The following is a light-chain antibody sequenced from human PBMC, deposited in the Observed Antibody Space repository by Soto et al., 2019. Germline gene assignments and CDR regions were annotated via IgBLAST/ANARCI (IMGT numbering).Light chain of an antibody. Sequence: EIQMTQSPSSLSASVGDRVTISCRASQSVSRYLNWYQQKPGEAPKLLIYGTFTLESGVPSRFSGSGFGTDFTLTISSLQPDDFATYYCQQSHSTPRTFGQGTKVDIK. CDR2: GTF. CDR1: QSVSRY. J-gene: IGKJ1*01. V-gene: IGKV1-39*01. CDR3: QQSHSTPRT.